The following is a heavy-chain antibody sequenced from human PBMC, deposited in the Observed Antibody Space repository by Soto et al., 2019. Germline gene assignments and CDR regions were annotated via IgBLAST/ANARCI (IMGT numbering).Heavy chain of an antibody. CDR3: AKGIGSYY. V-gene: IGHV3-9*01. D-gene: IGHD5-12*01. J-gene: IGHJ4*02. CDR2: ISWNSGSI. CDR1: GFTFDDYA. Sequence: GGSLRLSCAISGFTFDDYAMHWVRQAPGKGLEWVSGISWNSGSIGYADSVKGRFTISRDNAKNSLYLQMNSLRAEDTALYYCAKGIGSYYWGQGTLVTVSS.